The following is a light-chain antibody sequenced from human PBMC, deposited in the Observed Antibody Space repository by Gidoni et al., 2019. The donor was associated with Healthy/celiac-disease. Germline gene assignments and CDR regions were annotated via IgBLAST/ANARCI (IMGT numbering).Light chain of an antibody. CDR2: WAS. J-gene: IGKJ4*02. V-gene: IGKV4-1*01. Sequence: DMLMTDSPTSMAVSLGERATINCKSSQSVLYSSNNKNYLAWYQQKPGQPPKLLIYWASTRESGVPDRFSGSGSGTDFTLTISSLQAEDVAVYYCQQYYSNPLTFGGXTKVEIK. CDR3: QQYYSNPLT. CDR1: QSVLYSSNNKNY.